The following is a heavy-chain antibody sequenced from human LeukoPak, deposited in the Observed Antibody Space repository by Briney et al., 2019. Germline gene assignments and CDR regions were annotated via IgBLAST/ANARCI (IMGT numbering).Heavy chain of an antibody. D-gene: IGHD2-15*01. Sequence: PSQTLSLTCTVSGGSISSGDYYWSWIRQPPGKGLEWIGYIYYSGSTYYNPSLKSRVTISVDTSKNQFSLKLSSVTAAGTAVYYCARDGNGVVSDYWGQGTLVTVSS. J-gene: IGHJ4*02. CDR3: ARDGNGVVSDY. CDR2: IYYSGST. CDR1: GGSISSGDYY. V-gene: IGHV4-30-4*08.